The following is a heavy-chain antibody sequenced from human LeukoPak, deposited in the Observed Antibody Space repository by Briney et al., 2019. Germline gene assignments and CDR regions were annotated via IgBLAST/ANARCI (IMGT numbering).Heavy chain of an antibody. Sequence: ASVKVSCKTSGYIFTHYYIQWVRQAPGQGLEWMGWINPNGNGAKYAQQFQGRVTMTTDTSIDTAYMELSSLRSDDTAIYYCAKAMDTSMVPDLNYWGQGTLVTVSS. CDR3: AKAMDTSMVPDLNY. V-gene: IGHV1-2*02. CDR1: GYIFTHYY. D-gene: IGHD5-18*01. J-gene: IGHJ4*02. CDR2: INPNGNGA.